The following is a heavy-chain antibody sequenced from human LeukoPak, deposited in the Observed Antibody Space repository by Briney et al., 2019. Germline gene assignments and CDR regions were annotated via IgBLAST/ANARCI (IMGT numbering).Heavy chain of an antibody. CDR2: ISAYNGNT. D-gene: IGHD1-26*01. Sequence: ASVKVSCKASGYTFTSYGISWVRQAPGQGLEWMGWISAYNGNTNYAQKLQGRVTMTTDTSTSTAYMELRSLRSDDTAVYYCARDWTGVGATSLQTWFDPWGQGTLVTVSS. CDR1: GYTFTSYG. V-gene: IGHV1-18*01. CDR3: ARDWTGVGATSLQTWFDP. J-gene: IGHJ5*02.